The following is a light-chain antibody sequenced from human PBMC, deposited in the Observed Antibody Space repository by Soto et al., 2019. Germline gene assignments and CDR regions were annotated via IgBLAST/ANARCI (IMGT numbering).Light chain of an antibody. J-gene: IGLJ1*01. V-gene: IGLV3-21*02. CDR2: DDD. CDR1: NIGTKG. Sequence: SYDLTQSPSVSVAPGQTATITCGGDNIGTKGVHWYKHKPGQAPILVVSDDDDRPSGIPERISGSNSGNTATLTIINVGAGDEADYYCQVWAGSNDHHVFGSGTKVTVL. CDR3: QVWAGSNDHHV.